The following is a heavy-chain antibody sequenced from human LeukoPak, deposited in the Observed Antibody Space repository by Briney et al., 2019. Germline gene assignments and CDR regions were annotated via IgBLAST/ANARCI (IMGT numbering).Heavy chain of an antibody. V-gene: IGHV3-30*18. D-gene: IGHD2/OR15-2a*01. CDR1: GFTFSSYG. Sequence: PGGSLRLSCAASGFTFSSYGMHWVRQAPGKGLEWVAVISYDGSNKYYADSVKGRFTISRDNSKNTLYLQMNSLRAEDTAVYYCAKDLLGDDPRDYWGQGTLVTVSS. CDR2: ISYDGSNK. CDR3: AKDLLGDDPRDY. J-gene: IGHJ4*02.